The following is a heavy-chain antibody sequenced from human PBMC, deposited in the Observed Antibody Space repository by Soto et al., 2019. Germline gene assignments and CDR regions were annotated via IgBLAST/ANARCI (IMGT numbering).Heavy chain of an antibody. Sequence: SETLSLTCAVSGDSSTGDDWWSWVRQPPGRGLEWIGEIHDSGATNYNPSLKSRVTISIDKSKNQFSLKLNSVTAADTAVYYCAREIVVRGVNAGRYYYGMDGWGQGTTVTVS. D-gene: IGHD3-10*01. J-gene: IGHJ6*02. V-gene: IGHV4-4*02. CDR3: AREIVVRGVNAGRYYYGMDG. CDR2: IHDSGAT. CDR1: GDSSTGDDW.